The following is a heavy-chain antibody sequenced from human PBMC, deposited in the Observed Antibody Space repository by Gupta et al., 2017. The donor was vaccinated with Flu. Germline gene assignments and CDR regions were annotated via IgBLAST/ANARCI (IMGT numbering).Heavy chain of an antibody. D-gene: IGHD3-10*01. CDR3: ARGWKGTMVRGVSIPEQYFQH. J-gene: IGHJ1*01. CDR1: GFTFSRYG. V-gene: IGHV3-33*01. CDR2: IWYDGSNK. Sequence: QVQLVASGGGVVQPGRSLRLSCAASGFTFSRYGMHWVRQAPGKGLEWVAVIWYDGSNKYYADSVKGRFTISRDNSKNTLYLQMNSLRAEDTAVYYCARGWKGTMVRGVSIPEQYFQHWGQGTLVTVSS.